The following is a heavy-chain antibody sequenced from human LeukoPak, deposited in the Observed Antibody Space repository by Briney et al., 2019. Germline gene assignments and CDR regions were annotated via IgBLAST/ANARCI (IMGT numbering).Heavy chain of an antibody. J-gene: IGHJ6*03. CDR3: ASRDPSDLVVVPAAPGSSTWYYYMDV. Sequence: SVKVSCKASGGTLSRYAFSWVRQAPGHGLEWMGVIIHIFGSADYAQKFQGRVTITADKSKSTAYMELSSPRSEDPAVYDRASRDPSDLVVVPAAPGSSTWYYYMDVGGKGTTDSVPS. CDR2: IIHIFGSA. D-gene: IGHD2-2*01. V-gene: IGHV1-69*06. CDR1: GGTLSRYA.